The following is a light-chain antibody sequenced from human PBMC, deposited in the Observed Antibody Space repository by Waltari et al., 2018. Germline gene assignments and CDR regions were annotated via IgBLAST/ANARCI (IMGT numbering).Light chain of an antibody. CDR3: ATWDDSLNAVV. CDR2: SDY. V-gene: IGLV1-44*01. CDR1: TPHLGSTT. Sequence: QSLVTQPPSASGTPGPRVTISCSVVTPHLGSTTLNRYQQLPGTAPTLLIYSDYQRPSGVPARFSGSKSGTSASLAISGLQSEVEADYYFATWDDSLNAVVFGGGTKLTVL. J-gene: IGLJ3*02.